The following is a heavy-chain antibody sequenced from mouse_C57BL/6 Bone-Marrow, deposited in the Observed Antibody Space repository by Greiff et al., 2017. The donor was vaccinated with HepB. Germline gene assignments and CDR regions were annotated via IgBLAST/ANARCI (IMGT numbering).Heavy chain of an antibody. CDR3: TVDGYYRGFAY. Sequence: EVKLMESGAELVRPGASVKLSCTASGFNIKDDYMHWVKQRPEQGLEWIGWIDPENGDTEYASKFQGKATITADTSSNTAYLQLSSLTSEDTAVYYCTVDGYYRGFAYWGQGTLVTVSA. CDR2: IDPENGDT. D-gene: IGHD2-3*01. CDR1: GFNIKDDY. J-gene: IGHJ3*01. V-gene: IGHV14-4*01.